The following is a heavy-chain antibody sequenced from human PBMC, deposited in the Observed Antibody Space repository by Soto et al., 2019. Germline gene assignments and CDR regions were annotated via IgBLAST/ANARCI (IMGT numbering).Heavy chain of an antibody. CDR1: GGTGSSYT. D-gene: IGHD3-3*01. Sequence: QVQLVQSGAEVKKPGASVKVSCKASGGTGSSYTISWVRQAAGQGLEWMGSIITILGMANYAQKVQGIVTITADKSTSTAYMELSSLRSEYTAVYYCERDDGGNSEWFYWGQGTLVTFSS. V-gene: IGHV1-69*08. J-gene: IGHJ4*02. CDR3: ERDDGGNSEWFY. CDR2: IITILGMA.